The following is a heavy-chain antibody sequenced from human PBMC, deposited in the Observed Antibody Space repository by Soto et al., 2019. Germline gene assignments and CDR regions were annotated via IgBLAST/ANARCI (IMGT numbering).Heavy chain of an antibody. CDR2: ISYDGSNK. Sequence: GGSLRLSCAASGFTFSSYGMHWVRQAPGKGLEWVAVISYDGSNKYYADSVKGRFTISRDNSKNTLYLQMNSLRAEDTAVYYCAKGPRGQLAPYYFDYWGQGTLVTVSS. CDR1: GFTFSSYG. J-gene: IGHJ4*02. CDR3: AKGPRGQLAPYYFDY. D-gene: IGHD6-6*01. V-gene: IGHV3-30*18.